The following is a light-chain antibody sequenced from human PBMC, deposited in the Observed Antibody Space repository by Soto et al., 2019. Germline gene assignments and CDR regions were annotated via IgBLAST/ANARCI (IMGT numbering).Light chain of an antibody. V-gene: IGLV2-14*01. CDR2: EVT. J-gene: IGLJ3*02. CDR3: CSFTSINTWV. Sequence: QSALTQPASVSGSPGQSITISCTGTSSDVGVSWYQHHPGQAPKLMIYEVTNRPSGVSDRFSGSKSGNTASLTISGLQTEDEADYYCCSFTSINTWVFGGGTKVTVL. CDR1: SSDVG.